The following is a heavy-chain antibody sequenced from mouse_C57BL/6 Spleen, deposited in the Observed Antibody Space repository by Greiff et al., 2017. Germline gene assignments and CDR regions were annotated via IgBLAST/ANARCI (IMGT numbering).Heavy chain of an antibody. V-gene: IGHV7-3*01. Sequence: EVKVVESGGGLVQPGGSLSLSCAASGFTFTDYYMSWVRQPPGKALEWLGFIRNKANGYTTEYSASVKGRFTISRDNSQSILYLQMNALRAEDSATYYCARHRLRPSMDYWGQGTSVTVSS. CDR1: GFTFTDYY. J-gene: IGHJ4*01. CDR3: ARHRLRPSMDY. D-gene: IGHD2-4*01. CDR2: IRNKANGYTT.